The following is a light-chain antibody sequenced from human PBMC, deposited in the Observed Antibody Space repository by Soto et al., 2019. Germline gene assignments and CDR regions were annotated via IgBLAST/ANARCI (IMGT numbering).Light chain of an antibody. CDR1: QSVSSAY. CDR3: HQYNTSPDT. J-gene: IGKJ2*01. CDR2: GIS. V-gene: IGKV3-20*01. Sequence: EIGLTQSPGTLSLSPGETATLSCRASQSVSSAYLAWYQQKPGQAPRLLIYGISSRATGIPDRFRGRGSVTDFTLTISRLEPEDFAVYYCHQYNTSPDTCGQGTNLEI.